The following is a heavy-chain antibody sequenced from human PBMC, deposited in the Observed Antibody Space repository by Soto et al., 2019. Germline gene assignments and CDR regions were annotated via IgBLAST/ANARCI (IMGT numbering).Heavy chain of an antibody. V-gene: IGHV3-48*01. CDR2: ISSSSSAI. D-gene: IGHD5-18*01. Sequence: EVQLVESGGGLVQPGGSLKLSCAASGFKFGSYSMNWVRQAPGKGLEWVSYISSSSSAIYYADSVKGQFTISRDNAKNSLYLQMNSLRAEDTAVYFCARNTPSVGTDYWGQGTLVTVSS. CDR3: ARNTPSVGTDY. J-gene: IGHJ4*02. CDR1: GFKFGSYS.